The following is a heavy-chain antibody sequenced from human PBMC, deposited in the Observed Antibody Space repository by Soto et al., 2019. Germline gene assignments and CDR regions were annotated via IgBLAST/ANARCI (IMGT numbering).Heavy chain of an antibody. Sequence: EVQLLESGGGLVQPEGSLRLSCAASGFTFSSHAMSWVRQAPGKGLEWVSAISNSGTTTYYAESVKGRFTISRDNSKNTLYLQMNSLRVEDTAIYYCAKRFTLFGEVKLSPDFDYWGQGTLVTVSS. CDR1: GFTFSSHA. CDR2: ISNSGTTT. J-gene: IGHJ4*02. D-gene: IGHD3-3*01. V-gene: IGHV3-23*01. CDR3: AKRFTLFGEVKLSPDFDY.